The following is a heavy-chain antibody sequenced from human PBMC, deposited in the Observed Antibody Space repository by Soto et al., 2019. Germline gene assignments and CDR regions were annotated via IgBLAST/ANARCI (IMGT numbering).Heavy chain of an antibody. CDR3: ARSPDYGDSWGYFVDY. CDR2: INPTSGGT. J-gene: IGHJ4*02. V-gene: IGHV1-2*02. Sequence: QVQLVQSGAEVKKPGASVKVSCKTSVYTFAAYYFHWIRQAPGQGLEWMGWINPTSGGTVYAQSLQDRVTMTRATSISTANMELRSLTSDDTAVYSCARSPDYGDSWGYFVDYWCQGTPVTGSS. CDR1: VYTFAAYY. D-gene: IGHD4-17*01.